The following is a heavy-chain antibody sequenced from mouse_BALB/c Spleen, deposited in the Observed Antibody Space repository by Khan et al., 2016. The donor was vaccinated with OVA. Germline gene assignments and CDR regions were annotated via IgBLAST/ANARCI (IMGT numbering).Heavy chain of an antibody. D-gene: IGHD1-1*02. V-gene: IGHV5-4*02. CDR1: GFTFSDYY. CDR3: ARAGYGGVAY. J-gene: IGHJ3*01. Sequence: EVELVESGGGLVKPGGSLKLSCAASGFTFSDYYMYWVRQTPEKRLEWVATISDGGSSTYYPDSVKGRFTISRDNAKNNPYLLMSSLKSEDTAKYYWARAGYGGVAYWGQGTLVTVSA. CDR2: ISDGGSST.